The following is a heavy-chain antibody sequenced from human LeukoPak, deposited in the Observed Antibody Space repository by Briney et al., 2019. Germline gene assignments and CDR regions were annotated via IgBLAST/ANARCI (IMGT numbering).Heavy chain of an antibody. J-gene: IGHJ4*02. CDR3: ARQRGPGAYYDFWSGYYSYFDY. CDR1: GGSISSSSYY. CDR2: IYYSGST. D-gene: IGHD3-3*01. Sequence: SETLSLTCTVSGGSISSSSYYWGWIRQPPGKGLEWIGSIYYSGSTYYNPSLKSRVTISVDTSKNQFSLKLSSVTAADTAVYYCARQRGPGAYYDFWSGYYSYFDYWGQGTLVTVSS. V-gene: IGHV4-39*01.